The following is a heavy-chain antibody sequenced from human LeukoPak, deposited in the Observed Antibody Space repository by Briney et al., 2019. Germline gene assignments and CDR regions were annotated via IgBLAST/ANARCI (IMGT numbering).Heavy chain of an antibody. CDR3: AREQQSPSWFDP. V-gene: IGHV1-8*01. D-gene: IGHD1/OR15-1a*01. CDR2: MNPNSGNT. J-gene: IGHJ5*02. Sequence: ASVKVSCKASGYTFTSYDINWVRQATGQGLEWMGWMNPNSGNTGYAQKFQGRVTMTRNTSIGTAYMELSNLRSDDTAVYYCAREQQSPSWFDPWGQGTLVTVSS. CDR1: GYTFTSYD.